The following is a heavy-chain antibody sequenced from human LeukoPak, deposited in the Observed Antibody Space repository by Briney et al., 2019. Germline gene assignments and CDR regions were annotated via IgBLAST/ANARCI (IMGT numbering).Heavy chain of an antibody. J-gene: IGHJ4*02. CDR2: MNPNSGNT. V-gene: IGHV1-8*01. CDR3: ARGLLYCSGTSCYAY. CDR1: GYTFTSYD. D-gene: IGHD2-2*01. Sequence: ASVKVSCKASGYTFTSYDINWVRQATGQGLEWMGWMNPNSGNTGYAQKFQGRVTLTRNTSISTAYMELSSLRSEDTAVYYCARGLLYCSGTSCYAYWGQGTLVTVSS.